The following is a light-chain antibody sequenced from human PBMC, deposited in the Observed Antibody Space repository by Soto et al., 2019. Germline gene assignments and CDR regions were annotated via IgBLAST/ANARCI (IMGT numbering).Light chain of an antibody. V-gene: IGLV2-14*01. Sequence: QAVLTQPASGSGAHGQAITISCTENSSDVGGYNYVSWYQQHPGKAPKLMIYDVSNRPSGVSNRFSGSKSGNTASLTISGLQAEDEADYYCSSYTSSSTLEVFGTGTKVAVL. CDR3: SSYTSSSTLEV. J-gene: IGLJ1*01. CDR1: SSDVGGYNY. CDR2: DVS.